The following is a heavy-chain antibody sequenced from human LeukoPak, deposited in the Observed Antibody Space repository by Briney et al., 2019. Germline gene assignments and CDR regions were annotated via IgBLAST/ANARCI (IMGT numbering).Heavy chain of an antibody. Sequence: SETLSLTCTVSGGSISSGSYYWSWFRQPAEKGLEWIGRIYTSGSTYYNPSLKSRVTISADTSKNQFSLKLSSVTAADTGVYYCARTYDYIWGSFRSHSFDSWGQGTLVTVSS. CDR2: IYTSGST. D-gene: IGHD3-16*02. V-gene: IGHV4-61*02. J-gene: IGHJ4*02. CDR3: ARTYDYIWGSFRSHSFDS. CDR1: GGSISSGSYY.